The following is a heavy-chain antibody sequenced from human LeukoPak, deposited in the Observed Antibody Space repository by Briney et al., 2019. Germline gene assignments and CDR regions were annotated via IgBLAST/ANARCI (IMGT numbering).Heavy chain of an antibody. Sequence: SETLSLTCTVSGGSISSSSYYWGWIRQPPGKGLEWIGSIYYSGSTYYNPSLKSRVTISADTSKNQFSLQLSSVTAADTAVYYCARDVTVGVHGFDYWGQGTLVTVSS. V-gene: IGHV4-39*07. CDR3: ARDVTVGVHGFDY. D-gene: IGHD1-26*01. J-gene: IGHJ4*02. CDR2: IYYSGST. CDR1: GGSISSSSYY.